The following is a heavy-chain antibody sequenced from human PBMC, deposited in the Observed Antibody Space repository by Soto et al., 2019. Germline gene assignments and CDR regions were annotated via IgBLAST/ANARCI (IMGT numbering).Heavy chain of an antibody. V-gene: IGHV4-61*01. CDR1: GDCISSVTYY. Sequence: PSETLSLISNVSGDCISSVTYYWSWIRQPPGKGLEWIGYVYYTVRTTYNPSLKSRVTISIDTSKNQFSLKLNSVTAADTAVYYCARDRVTTPRFSDYWGPGSLVTVSS. J-gene: IGHJ4*01. CDR2: VYYTVRT. D-gene: IGHD4-4*01. CDR3: ARDRVTTPRFSDY.